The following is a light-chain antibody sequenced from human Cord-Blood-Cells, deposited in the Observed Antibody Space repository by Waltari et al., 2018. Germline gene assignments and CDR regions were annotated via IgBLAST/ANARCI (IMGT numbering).Light chain of an antibody. CDR1: SSAVGRSNS. CDR3: SSYTSSSTLV. CDR2: DVS. Sequence: QPALTQPASVSGSPGQSITISCTGTSSAVGRSNSVSWYQQHPGKAPKLMIYDVSNRPSGVSNRFSGSKSGNTASLTISGLQAEDEADYYCSSYTSSSTLVFGGGTKLTVL. J-gene: IGLJ3*02. V-gene: IGLV2-14*01.